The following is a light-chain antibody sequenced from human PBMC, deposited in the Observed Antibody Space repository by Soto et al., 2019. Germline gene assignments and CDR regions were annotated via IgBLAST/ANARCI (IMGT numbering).Light chain of an antibody. CDR2: GAS. V-gene: IGKV3D-15*01. CDR1: QSVSSN. CDR3: QQYNNWPPIT. Sequence: ETVLTQSPATRSVSPGERATLSCRASQSVSSNLAWYQQKPGQAPRLLIYGASTRATGIPARFSGSGSGTEFTLTISSLQSEDFAVYYCQQYNNWPPITFGQGTRLEIK. J-gene: IGKJ5*01.